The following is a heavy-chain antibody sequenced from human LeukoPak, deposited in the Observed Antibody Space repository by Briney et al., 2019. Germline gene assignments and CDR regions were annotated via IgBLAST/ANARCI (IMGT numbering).Heavy chain of an antibody. Sequence: RGSLRLSCATSGFTVRSNFMSWVRQAPGKGLEWVANMYSGGNTDYADSVKGRFTISKDSSRNTLYLQMNSLRVEDTALYYCARDRDGVSFDFWGRGTLVTVSS. CDR1: GFTVRSNF. CDR3: ARDRDGVSFDF. V-gene: IGHV3-53*01. J-gene: IGHJ4*02. D-gene: IGHD3-3*01. CDR2: MYSGGNT.